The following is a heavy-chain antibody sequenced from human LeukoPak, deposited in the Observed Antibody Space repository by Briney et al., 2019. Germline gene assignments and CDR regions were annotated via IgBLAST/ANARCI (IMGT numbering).Heavy chain of an antibody. V-gene: IGHV3-21*01. Sequence: GGSLRLSCAASGFTFSSYSMNWVRQAPGKGLEWVSSISSGSNYTYYADSVKGRFTISRDNAKNSLYLQMNSLRAEGTAVYYCARAPVSGSYDFDYWGQGNLVTVSS. CDR3: ARAPVSGSYDFDY. CDR2: ISSGSNYT. D-gene: IGHD1-26*01. J-gene: IGHJ4*02. CDR1: GFTFSSYS.